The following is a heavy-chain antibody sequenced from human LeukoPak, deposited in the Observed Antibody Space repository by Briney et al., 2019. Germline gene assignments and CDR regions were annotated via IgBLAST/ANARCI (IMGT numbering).Heavy chain of an antibody. CDR2: IKQDGSEK. J-gene: IGHJ4*02. Sequence: PGGSLRLSCAASGFTFSSYWMSWVRQAPGKGLEWVANIKQDGSEKYYVDSVKGRFTISRDNAKNSLYLQMHSLRAEDTAVYYCARIPPHYDSSGYYYPENYYFDYWGQGTLVTVSS. D-gene: IGHD3-22*01. CDR3: ARIPPHYDSSGYYYPENYYFDY. V-gene: IGHV3-7*01. CDR1: GFTFSSYW.